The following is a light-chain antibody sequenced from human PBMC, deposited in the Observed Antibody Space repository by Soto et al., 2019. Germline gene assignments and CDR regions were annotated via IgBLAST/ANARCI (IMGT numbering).Light chain of an antibody. Sequence: QSALTQPASMSGSPGQSITISCTGTRSDIGTYNYLSWYQQHPGKAPRLVISDVSNRPSGVSNRFSGSKSGNTASLTITGLQSEYEADYYCMSYTTTSSFVFGSGTKLTVL. CDR3: MSYTTTSSFV. V-gene: IGLV2-14*03. CDR1: RSDIGTYNY. J-gene: IGLJ1*01. CDR2: DVS.